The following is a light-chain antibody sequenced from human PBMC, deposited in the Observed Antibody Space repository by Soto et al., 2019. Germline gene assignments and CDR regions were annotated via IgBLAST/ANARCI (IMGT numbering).Light chain of an antibody. J-gene: IGLJ1*01. CDR2: EVS. CDR1: SSDVGGYNY. CDR3: SSYTRSSTSYV. Sequence: QSVLTQPASVSGSPGQSITISCTGTSSDVGGYNYVSWYQQHPGKAPKLMIYEVSNRPSRVYNRFSGSKSGNTASLTISGLQAEDEADYYCSSYTRSSTSYVFGTGTKVTAL. V-gene: IGLV2-14*01.